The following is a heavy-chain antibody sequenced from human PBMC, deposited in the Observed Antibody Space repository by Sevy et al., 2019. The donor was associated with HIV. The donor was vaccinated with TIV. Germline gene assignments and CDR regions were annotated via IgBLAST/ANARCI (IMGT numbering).Heavy chain of an antibody. Sequence: GGSLRLSCAASGFTFSSYAMSWVRQAPGKGLEWVSGISGSGGSTYYAYSVKGRFTVSRDNSKNTLDLQMNSLRDEDTAVYYCAKDSASMIVVVIDYWGQGTLVTVSS. CDR1: GFTFSSYA. V-gene: IGHV3-23*01. CDR3: AKDSASMIVVVIDY. D-gene: IGHD3-22*01. J-gene: IGHJ4*02. CDR2: ISGSGGST.